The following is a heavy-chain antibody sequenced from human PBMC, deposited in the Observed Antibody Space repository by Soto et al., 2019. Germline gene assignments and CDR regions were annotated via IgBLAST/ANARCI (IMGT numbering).Heavy chain of an antibody. V-gene: IGHV4-59*01. CDR1: GGSISSDY. J-gene: IGHJ4*02. Sequence: QVQLQESGPGLVKPSETLSLTCTVSGGSISSDYWSWVRQPPGKGLEWIGYIYFSGGTNNNPSLESRVTISLDASKTQFSLKLRSLTTSDTAVCYCARVGGVAARTFAYWGQGTLVTVSS. CDR3: ARVGGVAARTFAY. D-gene: IGHD6-6*01. CDR2: IYFSGGT.